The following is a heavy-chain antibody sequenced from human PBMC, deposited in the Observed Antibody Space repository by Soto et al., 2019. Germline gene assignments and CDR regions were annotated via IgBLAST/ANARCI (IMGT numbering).Heavy chain of an antibody. CDR2: IYYSGST. Sequence: SETLSLTCIVSGCSISSYYWSWIRQPPGKGLEWIGYIYYSGSTNYNPSLKSRVTISVDTSKNQFSLKLSSVTAADTAVYYCARDSGGLRYFDWLLVFDYWGQGTLVTVSS. V-gene: IGHV4-59*01. CDR1: GCSISSYY. J-gene: IGHJ4*02. CDR3: ARDSGGLRYFDWLLVFDY. D-gene: IGHD3-9*01.